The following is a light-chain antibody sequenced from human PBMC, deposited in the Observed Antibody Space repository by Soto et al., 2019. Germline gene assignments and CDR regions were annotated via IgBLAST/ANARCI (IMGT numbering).Light chain of an antibody. V-gene: IGKV3-11*01. CDR2: DAS. J-gene: IGKJ5*01. CDR3: QQRSNWPIT. Sequence: ILLTQSPATLSLSSGESATLSCRATRSVSSYLAWYQQKPGQAPRLLIYDASSRPTDIPARFSGSGSGTDFTLTISSLEPEDFALYYCQQRSNWPITFGQGTLLENK. CDR1: RSVSSY.